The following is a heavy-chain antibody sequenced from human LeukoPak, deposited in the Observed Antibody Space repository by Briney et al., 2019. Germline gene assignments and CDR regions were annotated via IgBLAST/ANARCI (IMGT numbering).Heavy chain of an antibody. V-gene: IGHV3-23*01. Sequence: GESLRLSCAASGFTFSSYAMSWVRQAPGKGLEWVSAISGSGGSTYYADSVKGRFTISRDNSKNTLYLQMNSLRAEDTAVYYCAKHKPIVVVPAATHNDYWGQGTLVTVSS. CDR2: ISGSGGST. D-gene: IGHD2-2*01. CDR1: GFTFSSYA. J-gene: IGHJ4*02. CDR3: AKHKPIVVVPAATHNDY.